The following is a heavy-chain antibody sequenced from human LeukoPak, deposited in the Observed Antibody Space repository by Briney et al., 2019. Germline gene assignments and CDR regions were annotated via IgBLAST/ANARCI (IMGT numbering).Heavy chain of an antibody. J-gene: IGHJ3*01. CDR3: ARTPGSGSGDDAFDF. CDR1: GFTFSSYS. D-gene: IGHD3-10*01. V-gene: IGHV3-21*01. CDR2: ISSSSSYI. Sequence: PGGSLRLSCAASGFTFSSYSMTWVRQAPGKGLEWVSSISSSSSYIYYADSVKGRFTISRDNAKNSLYLQMNSLRAEDTAVYYCARTPGSGSGDDAFDFWGQGTMVIVSS.